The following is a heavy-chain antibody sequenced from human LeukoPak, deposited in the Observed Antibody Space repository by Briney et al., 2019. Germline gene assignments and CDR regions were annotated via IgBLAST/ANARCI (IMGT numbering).Heavy chain of an antibody. D-gene: IGHD6-19*01. V-gene: IGHV3-23*01. CDR3: ARVRAPGSSGWYQY. CDR1: GFTFSSHA. CDR2: IRGSGGST. J-gene: IGHJ4*02. Sequence: GGSLRLSCAASGFTFSSHAMSCVRQAAGRGREWVSAIRGSGGSTYYADSVKGRFTISRGNAKNSLYLQMNSLRAEDTAVYYCARVRAPGSSGWYQYWGQGTLVTVSS.